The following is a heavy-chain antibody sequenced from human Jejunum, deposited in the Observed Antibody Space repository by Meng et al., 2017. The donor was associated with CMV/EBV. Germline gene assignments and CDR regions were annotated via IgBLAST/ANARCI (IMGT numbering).Heavy chain of an antibody. D-gene: IGHD1-26*01. CDR1: GVSVITSN. CDR2: IYSGGRT. CDR3: AKKYTGSFDY. V-gene: IGHV3-53*01. J-gene: IGHJ4*02. Sequence: SCAGSGVSVITSNMTWVRQAPGKGLAWVSAIYSGGRTYYADSVKGRFTISRDNSKNMMYLQMNSLRAEDTAVYYCAKKYTGSFDYWGQGTLVTVSS.